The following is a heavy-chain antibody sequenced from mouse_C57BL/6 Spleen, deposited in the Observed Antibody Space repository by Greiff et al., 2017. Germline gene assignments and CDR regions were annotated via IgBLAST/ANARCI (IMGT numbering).Heavy chain of an antibody. CDR2: IYPGSGST. Sequence: QVHVKQPGAELVKPGASVKMSCKASGYTFTSYWITWVKQRPGQGLEWIGDIYPGSGSTKYNEKFKSKATLTVDTSSSKAYMQLSSLTSEDSAVYYCARRFITTVVAPYFDYGGQGTTLTVSS. CDR3: ARRFITTVVAPYFDY. D-gene: IGHD1-1*01. CDR1: GYTFTSYW. J-gene: IGHJ2*01. V-gene: IGHV1-55*01.